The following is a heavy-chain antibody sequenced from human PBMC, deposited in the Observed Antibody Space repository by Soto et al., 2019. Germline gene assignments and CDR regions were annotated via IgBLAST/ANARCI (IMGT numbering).Heavy chain of an antibody. CDR2: INSDGSST. Sequence: LRLSCAASGFTFSSYWMHWVRQAPGKGLVWVSRINSDGSSTSYADSVKGRFTISRDNAKNTLYLQMNSLRAEDTAVYYCARDDFYYDSSGYYSRYFDYWGQGTLVTVSS. V-gene: IGHV3-74*01. D-gene: IGHD3-22*01. J-gene: IGHJ4*02. CDR1: GFTFSSYW. CDR3: ARDDFYYDSSGYYSRYFDY.